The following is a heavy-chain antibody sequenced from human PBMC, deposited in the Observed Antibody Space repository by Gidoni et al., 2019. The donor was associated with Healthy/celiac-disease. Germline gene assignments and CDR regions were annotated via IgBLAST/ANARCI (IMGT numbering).Heavy chain of an antibody. D-gene: IGHD3-22*01. J-gene: IGHJ4*02. CDR1: GFTFSSYW. CDR2: INSDGSST. Sequence: EVQLVESGGGLVQPGGSLRLSCAASGFTFSSYWMHWVRQAPGKGLVWVSRINSDGSSTSYADSVKGRFTISRDNAKNTLYLQMNSLRAEDTAVYYCTRSREAMIVGDLDYWGQGTLVTVSS. CDR3: TRSREAMIVGDLDY. V-gene: IGHV3-74*01.